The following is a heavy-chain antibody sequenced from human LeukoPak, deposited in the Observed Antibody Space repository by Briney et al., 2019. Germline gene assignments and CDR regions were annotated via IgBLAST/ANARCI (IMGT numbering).Heavy chain of an antibody. J-gene: IGHJ4*02. V-gene: IGHV1-2*02. CDR1: GYTFTGYY. D-gene: IGHD6-6*01. CDR3: ARASSLSGSFDY. Sequence: ASVKVSCKASGYTFTGYYMHWVRQAPGQGLEWMGWINPNSGGTNYAQKFQGRVTMTRDTSISTAYMELSRLRSDDTAVYYCARASSLSGSFDYWGQGTLVTVSS. CDR2: INPNSGGT.